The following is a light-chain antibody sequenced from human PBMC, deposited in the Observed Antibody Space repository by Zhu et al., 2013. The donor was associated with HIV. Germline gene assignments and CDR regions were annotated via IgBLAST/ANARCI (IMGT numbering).Light chain of an antibody. J-gene: IGLJ2*01. CDR1: NSDVGSYKL. V-gene: IGLV2-14*02. Sequence: QSALTQPASVSGSPGQSITVSCTGTNSDVGSYKLVSWYQQHPDKAPKLIISDVTNRPSGVSNRFSGSKSGNTASLTISGLQAEDEADYYCISYTSSGSHVVFGGGTKLTVL. CDR2: DVT. CDR3: ISYTSSGSHVV.